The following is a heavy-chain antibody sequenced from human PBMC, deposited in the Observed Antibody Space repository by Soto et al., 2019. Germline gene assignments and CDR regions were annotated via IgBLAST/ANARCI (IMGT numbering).Heavy chain of an antibody. Sequence: SETLSLTCTVSGGSISGYYWSWIRQPPAMGLEWIGYIYYTGGTNYNPSLKSRVTMSVDTSRNQLSLILTSVTAADTGVYYCGRGERLGLDPWGQGVLVTVSS. J-gene: IGHJ5*02. V-gene: IGHV4-59*01. CDR1: GGSISGYY. CDR3: GRGERLGLDP. D-gene: IGHD1-1*01. CDR2: IYYTGGT.